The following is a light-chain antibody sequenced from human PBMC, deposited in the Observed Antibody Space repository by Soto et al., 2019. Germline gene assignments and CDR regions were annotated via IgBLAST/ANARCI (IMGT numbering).Light chain of an antibody. CDR2: AAS. CDR1: QGIGNY. CDR3: QHYNTHPPT. Sequence: DIQMTQSPSSLSASVGDRVTITCRASQGIGNYLAWVQQKPGKAPKYLIYAASSLQSGVPSKFSGSGSGPDFTLTSSSVQAEDFATYYCQHYNTHPPTFGGGTEVEIK. V-gene: IGKV1-16*02. J-gene: IGKJ4*01.